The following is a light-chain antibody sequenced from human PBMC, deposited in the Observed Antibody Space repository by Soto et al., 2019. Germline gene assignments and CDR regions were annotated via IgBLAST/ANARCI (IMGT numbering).Light chain of an antibody. Sequence: QSALTQPASVSGSPGQSISISCTGTSSDVGGYNYVSWYQQHPGKAPKLMIYEVNSRPSGVSNRFSGSKSGNTASLTISGLQDEDEADYYCSSYTSSTTLEVFGTGTKLTVL. CDR2: EVN. J-gene: IGLJ1*01. V-gene: IGLV2-14*01. CDR3: SSYTSSTTLEV. CDR1: SSDVGGYNY.